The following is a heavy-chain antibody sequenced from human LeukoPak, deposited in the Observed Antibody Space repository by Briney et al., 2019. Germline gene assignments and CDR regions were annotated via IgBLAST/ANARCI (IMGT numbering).Heavy chain of an antibody. CDR2: FDPEDGET. V-gene: IGHV1-24*01. CDR1: GYTLTELS. J-gene: IGHJ6*02. Sequence: ASVKVSRKVSGYTLTELSMHWVRQAPGKGLEWMGGFDPEDGETIYAQKFQGRVTMTEDTSTDTAYMELSSLRSEDTAVYYCATDSSGYQGYYGMDVWGQGTTVTVSS. D-gene: IGHD3-22*01. CDR3: ATDSSGYQGYYGMDV.